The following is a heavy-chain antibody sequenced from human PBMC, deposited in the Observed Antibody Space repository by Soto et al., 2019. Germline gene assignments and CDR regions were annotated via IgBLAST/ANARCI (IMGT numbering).Heavy chain of an antibody. Sequence: ASVKVSCKASGYTFTSYCISWVRQAPGQGLEWMGWISAYNGNTNYAQKLQGRVTMTTDTSTSTAYMELRSLRSDDTAVYYCARHTNRKSSSSFWYYYYGMDVWGQGTTVTVSS. V-gene: IGHV1-18*01. D-gene: IGHD6-6*01. J-gene: IGHJ6*02. CDR1: GYTFTSYC. CDR2: ISAYNGNT. CDR3: ARHTNRKSSSSFWYYYYGMDV.